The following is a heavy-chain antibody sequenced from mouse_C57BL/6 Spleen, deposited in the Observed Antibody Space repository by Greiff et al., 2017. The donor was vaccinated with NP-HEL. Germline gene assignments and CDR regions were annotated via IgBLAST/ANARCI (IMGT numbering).Heavy chain of an antibody. D-gene: IGHD1-1*01. CDR2: ISYDGSN. CDR3: ARRDYGSSYVRDY. Sequence: DVQLQESGPGLVKPSQSLSLTCSVTGYSITSGYYWNWIRQFPGNKLEWMGYISYDGSNNYNPSLKNRISITRDTSKNQFFLKLNSVTTEDTATYYCARRDYGSSYVRDYWGQGTTLTVSS. V-gene: IGHV3-6*01. J-gene: IGHJ2*01. CDR1: GYSITSGYY.